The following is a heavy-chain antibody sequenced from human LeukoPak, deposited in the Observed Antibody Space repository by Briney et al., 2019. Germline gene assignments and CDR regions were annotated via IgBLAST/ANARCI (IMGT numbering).Heavy chain of an antibody. CDR1: GFTFSSYA. Sequence: GSLRLSCAASGFTFSSYAMSWVRQAPGKGLEWVSAISGSGGSTYYADSVKGRFTISRDNAKNSVSLQMNSLKAEDTAVYYCARDLPWGYFDYWGQGTLVTVSS. D-gene: IGHD7-27*01. CDR3: ARDLPWGYFDY. J-gene: IGHJ4*02. V-gene: IGHV3-23*01. CDR2: ISGSGGST.